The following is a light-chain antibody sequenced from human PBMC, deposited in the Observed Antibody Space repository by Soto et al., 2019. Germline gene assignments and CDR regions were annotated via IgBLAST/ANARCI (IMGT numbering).Light chain of an antibody. J-gene: IGKJ1*01. CDR3: QQYNSYLWT. CDR2: KAS. Sequence: DIQMTQSPPTLSASVGDRVTITCRASQSISSWLAWYQQKPGKAPKLLIYKASSLESGVPSRFSGSGSGTEFTLTISSLQPDDFATYYCQQYNSYLWTFGQGTKVDIK. CDR1: QSISSW. V-gene: IGKV1-5*03.